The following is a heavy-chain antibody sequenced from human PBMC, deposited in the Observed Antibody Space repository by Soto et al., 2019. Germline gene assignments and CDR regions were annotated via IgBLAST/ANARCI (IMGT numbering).Heavy chain of an antibody. V-gene: IGHV4-34*01. D-gene: IGHD3-10*01. CDR1: GGSFSGYY. CDR3: ARGRSSTLIYYYYYGMDV. CDR2: INHSGST. Sequence: SETLSLTCAVYGGSFSGYYWSWIRQPPGRGLEWIGEINHSGSTNYNPSLKSRVTISVDTSKNQFSLKLSSVTAADTAVYYCARGRSSTLIYYYYYGMDVWGQGTTVTVS. J-gene: IGHJ6*02.